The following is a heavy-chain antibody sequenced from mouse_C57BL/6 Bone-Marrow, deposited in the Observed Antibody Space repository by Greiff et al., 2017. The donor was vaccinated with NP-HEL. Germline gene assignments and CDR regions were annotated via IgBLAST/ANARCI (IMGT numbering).Heavy chain of an antibody. CDR1: GYTFTSYW. CDR2: IYPSDSET. Sequence: QVQLKQPGAELVRPGSSVKLSCKASGYTFTSYWMDWVKQRPGQGLEWIGNIYPSDSETHYNQKFKDKATLTVDKSSSTAYMQLSSLTSEDSAVYYCARRPLYYGRGDYWGQGTTLTVSS. J-gene: IGHJ2*01. CDR3: ARRPLYYGRGDY. V-gene: IGHV1-61*01. D-gene: IGHD1-1*01.